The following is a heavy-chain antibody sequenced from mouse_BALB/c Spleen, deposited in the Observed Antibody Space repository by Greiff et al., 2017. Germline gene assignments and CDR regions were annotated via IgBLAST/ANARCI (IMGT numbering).Heavy chain of an antibody. V-gene: IGHV5-9-3*01. J-gene: IGHJ4*01. CDR1: GFTFSSYA. Sequence: EVKLMESGGGLVKPGGSLKLSCAASGFTFSSYAMSWVRQTPEKRLEWVATISSGGSYTYYPDSVKGRFTISRDNAKNTLYLQMSSLRSEDTAMYYCARHDGGAMDYWGQGTSVTVSS. CDR3: ARHDGGAMDY. CDR2: ISSGGSYT.